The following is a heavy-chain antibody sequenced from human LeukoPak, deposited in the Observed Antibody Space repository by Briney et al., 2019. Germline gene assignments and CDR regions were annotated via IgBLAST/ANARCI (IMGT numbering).Heavy chain of an antibody. D-gene: IGHD2-15*01. V-gene: IGHV4-31*03. Sequence: KSSQTLSLTCTVSGVSISSGGYYWSWIRQHPGKGLEWIGYIYYSGSTYYNPSLKSRVTISVDTSKNQFSLKLSSVTAADTAVYYCAREVVVAAHFDYWGQGTLVTVSS. CDR2: IYYSGST. J-gene: IGHJ4*02. CDR3: AREVVVAAHFDY. CDR1: GVSISSGGYY.